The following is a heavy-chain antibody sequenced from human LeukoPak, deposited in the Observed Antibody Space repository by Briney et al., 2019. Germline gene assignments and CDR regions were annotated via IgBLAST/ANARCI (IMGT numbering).Heavy chain of an antibody. Sequence: SETLSLTCTVSGGSISSSSYYWGWIRQPPGKGLEWIGSIYYSGSTYYNPSLKSRVTISVDTSKNQFSLKLSSVTAADTAVYYCARVHWNYSRPGTYYMDVWGKGTTVTVSS. D-gene: IGHD1-7*01. CDR3: ARVHWNYSRPGTYYMDV. CDR2: IYYSGST. CDR1: GGSISSSSYY. V-gene: IGHV4-39*07. J-gene: IGHJ6*03.